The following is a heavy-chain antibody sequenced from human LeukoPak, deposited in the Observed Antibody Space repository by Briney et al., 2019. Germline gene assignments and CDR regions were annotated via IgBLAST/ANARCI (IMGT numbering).Heavy chain of an antibody. D-gene: IGHD4-17*01. CDR1: GYTFTSYG. CDR3: ARVRTTVTTRNAFDI. V-gene: IGHV1-18*01. J-gene: IGHJ3*02. CDR2: ISAYNGNT. Sequence: SVKVSCKASGYTFTSYGISWVRQAPGQGLEWMGWISAYNGNTNYAQKLQGRVTMTTDTSTSTAYMELRSLRSDDTAVYYCARVRTTVTTRNAFDIWGQGTVVTVSS.